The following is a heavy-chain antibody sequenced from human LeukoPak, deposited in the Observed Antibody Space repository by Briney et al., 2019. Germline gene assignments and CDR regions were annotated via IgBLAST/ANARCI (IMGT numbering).Heavy chain of an antibody. CDR3: SEVAKYYYGSETYFFFVE. V-gene: IGHV4-4*07. CDR2: IKTSGST. J-gene: IGHJ4*02. D-gene: IGHD3-10*01. CDR1: GGSISTYY. Sequence: SETVSLIYTVSGGSISTYYWSWIRQPVGKGLEWIGHIKTSGSTHYNPSLRSRITMSVDTSKNQFSLNLSSATAADPAVYYFSEVAKYYYGSETYFFFVEWGEGTLVTVSS.